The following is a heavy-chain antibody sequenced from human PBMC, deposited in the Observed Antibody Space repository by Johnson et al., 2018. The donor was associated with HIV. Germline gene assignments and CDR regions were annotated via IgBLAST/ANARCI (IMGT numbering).Heavy chain of an antibody. CDR2: IYSGGST. V-gene: IGHV3-66*01. CDR1: GFTVSSNY. D-gene: IGHD6-19*01. J-gene: IGHJ3*02. CDR3: AKGGYSGCSVCAFDI. Sequence: VQLVESGGGLVQPGGSLRLSCAASGFTVSSNYMSWVRQAPGKGLEWVSVIYSGGSTYYADSVKGRFTISRDNSKNTLYLQMNSLRAEDTAMYYCAKGGYSGCSVCAFDIWGQGTMVNVSS.